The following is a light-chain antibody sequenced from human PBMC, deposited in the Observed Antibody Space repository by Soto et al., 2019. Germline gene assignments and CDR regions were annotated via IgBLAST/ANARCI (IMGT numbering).Light chain of an antibody. CDR1: QSVSSY. V-gene: IGKV3-11*01. CDR2: DAS. J-gene: IGKJ5*01. CDR3: QHYVERSPIT. Sequence: EIVLTQSPATLSLSPGERATLSCRASQSVSSYLAWYQQKPGQAPRLLIYDASNRANGIPARFSGSGSGTDFTLTISRLEPEDFALYYCQHYVERSPITFGQGTRLEI.